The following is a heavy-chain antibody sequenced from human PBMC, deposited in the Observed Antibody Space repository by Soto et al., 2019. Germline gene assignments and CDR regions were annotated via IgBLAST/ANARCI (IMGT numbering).Heavy chain of an antibody. CDR2: IYYSGST. J-gene: IGHJ6*02. CDR3: ARASPVVANV. V-gene: IGHV4-30-4*01. CDR1: GGSISSGDYY. Sequence: QVQLQESGPGLVKPSQTLSLTCTVSGGSISSGDYYWSWIRQPPGKVLEWIGYIYYSGSTYYNPSLKRRATISEGTLNTQFSLKLTSLTAAETVVYYLARASPVVANVWGPGTTVTFSS.